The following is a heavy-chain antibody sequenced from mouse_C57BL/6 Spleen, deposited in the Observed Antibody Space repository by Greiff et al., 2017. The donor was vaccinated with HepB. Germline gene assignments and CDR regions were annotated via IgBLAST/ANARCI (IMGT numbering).Heavy chain of an antibody. V-gene: IGHV1-19*01. CDR1: GYTFTDYY. CDR2: INPYNGGT. CDR3: ARYSIYAMDY. D-gene: IGHD2-5*01. J-gene: IGHJ4*01. Sequence: EVKLQESGPVLVKPGASVKMSCKASGYTFTDYYMNWVKQSHGKSLEWIGVINPYNGGTSYNQKFKGKATLTVDKSSSTAYMELNSLTSEDSAVYYCARYSIYAMDYWGQGTSVTVSS.